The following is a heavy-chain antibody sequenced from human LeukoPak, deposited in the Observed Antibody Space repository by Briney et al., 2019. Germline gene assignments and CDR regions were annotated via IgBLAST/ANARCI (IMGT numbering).Heavy chain of an antibody. Sequence: PSETLSLTCTVSGGSISSYYWSWIRQPPGKGLEWIEYIYYSGSTNYNPSLKSRVTISVDTSKNQFSLKLSSVTAADTAVYYCASSEHSYGPHFDYWGQGTLVTVSS. V-gene: IGHV4-59*01. CDR3: ASSEHSYGPHFDY. J-gene: IGHJ4*02. D-gene: IGHD5-18*01. CDR1: GGSISSYY. CDR2: IYYSGST.